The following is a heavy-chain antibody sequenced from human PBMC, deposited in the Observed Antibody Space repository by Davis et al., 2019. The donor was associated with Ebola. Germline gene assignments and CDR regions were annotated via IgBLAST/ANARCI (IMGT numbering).Heavy chain of an antibody. CDR3: ARVRATVVTNWYFDL. Sequence: GESLKISCAASGFTFSSYSMNWVRQAPGKGLEWVSSISSSSSYIYYADSVKGRFTISRDNSKNTLYLQMNSLRAEDTAVYYCARVRATVVTNWYFDLWGRGTLVTVSS. CDR1: GFTFSSYS. D-gene: IGHD4-23*01. CDR2: ISSSSSYI. J-gene: IGHJ2*01. V-gene: IGHV3-21*01.